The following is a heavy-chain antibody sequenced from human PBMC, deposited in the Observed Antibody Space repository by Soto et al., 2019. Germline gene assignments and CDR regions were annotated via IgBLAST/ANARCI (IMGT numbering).Heavy chain of an antibody. CDR3: ATHGSGYSFDH. D-gene: IGHD3-3*01. CDR1: GFTFSDYY. J-gene: IGHJ4*02. CDR2: ITSTGDTI. Sequence: QVQLVDSGGGLVKPGGSLRLSCAASGFTFSDYYMSWIRQAPGKGLEWVSYITSTGDTIYYSDSVKGRFTISRDNAKKSLYLQMNSLRAEDTAVYYCATHGSGYSFDHWGQGTLVTVSS. V-gene: IGHV3-11*01.